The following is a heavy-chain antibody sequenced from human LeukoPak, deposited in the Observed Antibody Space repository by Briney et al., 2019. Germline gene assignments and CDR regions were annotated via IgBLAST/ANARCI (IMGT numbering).Heavy chain of an antibody. CDR3: AREREVRQWLVIPPWYYYYGMDV. CDR1: GGTFSSYA. CDR2: IIPIFGTA. D-gene: IGHD6-19*01. V-gene: IGHV1-69*01. J-gene: IGHJ6*02. Sequence: SVKVSCKASGGTFSSYAISWVRQAPGQGLEWMGGIIPIFGTANYAQKFQGRVTITADESTSTAYMELSSLRSEDTAVYYCAREREVRQWLVIPPWYYYYGMDVWGQGTTVTVS.